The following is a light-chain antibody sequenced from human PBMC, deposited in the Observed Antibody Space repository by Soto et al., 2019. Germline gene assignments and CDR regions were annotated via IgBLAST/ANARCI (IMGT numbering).Light chain of an antibody. CDR2: DDR. V-gene: IGLV3-21*02. CDR3: QVWHSTSVRV. J-gene: IGLJ2*01. Sequence: SYELTQPPSVSVAPGQTASITCGGNNIGAKGVHWYQQKNPGQAPVLVVFDDRARPSAIPERFSGSNSGNTATLTISRVEAGDEADYYCQVWHSTSVRVFGGGTQLPS. CDR1: NIGAKG.